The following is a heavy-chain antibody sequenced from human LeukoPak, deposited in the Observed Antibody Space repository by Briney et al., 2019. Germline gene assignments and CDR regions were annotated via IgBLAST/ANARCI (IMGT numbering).Heavy chain of an antibody. J-gene: IGHJ4*02. CDR3: TRVGTAGTWTDY. CDR1: GFTFSDYG. Sequence: GGSLRLSRAASGFTFSDYGMQWVRQGPGKGLECLSVIWSEGTIADYAESVRGRFTISRDNSKNTVYLQMNSLRAEDTAMYFCTRVGTAGTWTDYWGQGTLVTVSS. D-gene: IGHD1-1*01. V-gene: IGHV3-33*03. CDR2: IWSEGTIA.